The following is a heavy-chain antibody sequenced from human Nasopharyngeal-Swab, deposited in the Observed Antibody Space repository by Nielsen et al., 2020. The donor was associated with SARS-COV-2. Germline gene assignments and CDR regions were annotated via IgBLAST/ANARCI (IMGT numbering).Heavy chain of an antibody. V-gene: IGHV4-34*01. CDR3: ARVREVQGVMEGPPHPQPDAFDI. J-gene: IGHJ3*02. CDR2: INHSGST. D-gene: IGHD3-10*01. Sequence: SETLSLTCAVYGGSFSGYYWSWIRQPPGKGLEWIGEINHSGSTNYNPPLKSRVTISVDKSKNQFSLKLSSVTAADTAVYYCARVREVQGVMEGPPHPQPDAFDIWGQGTMVTVSS. CDR1: GGSFSGYY.